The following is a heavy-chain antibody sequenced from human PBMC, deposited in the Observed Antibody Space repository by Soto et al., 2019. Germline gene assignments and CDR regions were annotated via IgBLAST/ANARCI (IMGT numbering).Heavy chain of an antibody. J-gene: IGHJ4*02. CDR3: AASLGNVDY. CDR1: GVTFSSYA. V-gene: IGHV3-23*01. Sequence: VGSLRLSCAASGVTFSSYAMSWVRQAPGKGLEWVSAISGSGGSTYYADSVKGRFTISRVNSKNTLYLQMNSLRAEDTAVYHCAASLGNVDYWGQGTLVTVSS. CDR2: ISGSGGST. D-gene: IGHD7-27*01.